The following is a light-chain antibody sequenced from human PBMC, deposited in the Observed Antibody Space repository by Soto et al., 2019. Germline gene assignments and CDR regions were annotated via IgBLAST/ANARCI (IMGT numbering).Light chain of an antibody. Sequence: QSALTQPASVSGSPGQSITISCTGTSSDVGGYNYVSWYQQHPGKAPKFIIYDVIYRPSGVSNRFSGSKSGNMASLTISGLQAEDEADYYCSSYTGSNTHVVFGGGTKLTVL. J-gene: IGLJ2*01. V-gene: IGLV2-14*03. CDR1: SSDVGGYNY. CDR3: SSYTGSNTHVV. CDR2: DVI.